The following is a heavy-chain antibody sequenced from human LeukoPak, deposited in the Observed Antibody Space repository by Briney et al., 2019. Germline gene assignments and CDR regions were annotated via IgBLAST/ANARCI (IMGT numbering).Heavy chain of an antibody. CDR1: GGSIYSRSYY. CDR3: ARRRAVAGTHWFDP. J-gene: IGHJ5*02. Sequence: PSETLSLTCTVSGGSIYSRSYYWGWVRQPPGRGLEWIGSMYFKGETYLNPSLKSRVTISVDTSKNQFSLKLSSVTAADTAVYYCARRRAVAGTHWFDPWGQGTLVTVSS. D-gene: IGHD6-19*01. V-gene: IGHV4-39*07. CDR2: MYFKGET.